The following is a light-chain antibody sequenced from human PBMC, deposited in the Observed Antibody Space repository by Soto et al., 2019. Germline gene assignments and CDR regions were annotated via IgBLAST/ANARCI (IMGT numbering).Light chain of an antibody. CDR1: SSDVGKYDR. J-gene: IGLJ1*01. CDR3: SSHMSISWYV. V-gene: IGLV2-18*02. CDR2: EVI. Sequence: QSVLTQPPSVSGSPGQSVTISCTGTSSDVGKYDRVSWYQQPPGTAPKLIIYEVINRPSGVPARFSGSESGNTAALTISGLQAEDESGSYCSSHMSISWYVFADGSLVTVL.